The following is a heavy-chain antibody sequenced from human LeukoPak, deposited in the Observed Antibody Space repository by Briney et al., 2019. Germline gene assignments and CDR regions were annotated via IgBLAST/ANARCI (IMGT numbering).Heavy chain of an antibody. D-gene: IGHD1-26*01. CDR2: IYSGGST. V-gene: IGHV3-53*01. CDR1: VFTVSTNY. J-gene: IGHJ4*02. Sequence: GGSLRLSCAASVFTVSTNYMSWVRQAPGKGLEWVSVIYSGGSTYYADSVKGRFTISRDNSKNTLYLQMNSLRAEDTAVYYCARGRGSCYFDFWGQRTLGTVSS. CDR3: ARGRGSCYFDF.